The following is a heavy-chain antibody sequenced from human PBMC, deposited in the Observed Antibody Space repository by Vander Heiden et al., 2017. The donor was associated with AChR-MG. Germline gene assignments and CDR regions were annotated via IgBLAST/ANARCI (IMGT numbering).Heavy chain of an antibody. CDR1: GFLFRTYA. CDR2: ISGGGGSK. V-gene: IGHV3-23*01. J-gene: IGHJ4*02. D-gene: IGHD3-9*01. Sequence: EVQLLESGGGLVRPGGSLSLSCAASGFLFRTYAFSWFRPAPGKGLEWVSAISGGGGSKYYADSVKGRFTISRENSENTLYLQMSSVRPEDTAVYYCVKGQYLDWLFFGDYWGRGTLVTVSS. CDR3: VKGQYLDWLFFGDY.